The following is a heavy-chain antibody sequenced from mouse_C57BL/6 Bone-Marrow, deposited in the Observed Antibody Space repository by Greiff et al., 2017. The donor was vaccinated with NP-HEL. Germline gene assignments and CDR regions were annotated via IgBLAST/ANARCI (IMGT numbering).Heavy chain of an antibody. D-gene: IGHD1-1*01. J-gene: IGHJ3*01. Sequence: DVHLVESGGGLVKPGGSLKLSCAASGFTFSDYGMHWVRQAPEKGLEWVAYISSGSSTTYYADTVKGRFTISRDNAKNTLFLQMTSLRSEDTAMYYCARSGSSPSWFAYWGQGTLVTVSA. CDR1: GFTFSDYG. CDR3: ARSGSSPSWFAY. V-gene: IGHV5-17*01. CDR2: ISSGSSTT.